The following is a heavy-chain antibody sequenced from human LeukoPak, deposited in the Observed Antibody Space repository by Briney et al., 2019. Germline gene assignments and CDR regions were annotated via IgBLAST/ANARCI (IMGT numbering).Heavy chain of an antibody. CDR3: WTRPPNDLTGYLDN. Sequence: PAETLSLTCTVSGDSISSYYWSGIRQPPAKGREGIGYIYYSWATTYNPSLKSPVTISVDTFKNPFSLKLSSVTAPYTPVFYWWTRPPNDLTGYLDNWGQRTLVTVS. D-gene: IGHD3-9*01. CDR2: IYYSWAT. CDR1: GDSISSYY. V-gene: IGHV4-59*01. J-gene: IGHJ4*02.